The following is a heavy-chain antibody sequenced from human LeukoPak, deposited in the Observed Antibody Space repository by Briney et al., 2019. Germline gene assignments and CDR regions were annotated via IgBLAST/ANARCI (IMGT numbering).Heavy chain of an antibody. D-gene: IGHD3-3*01. CDR2: ISAYNGNT. Sequence: ASVKVSCKASGYTFTSYGISWVRQAPGQGLEWMGWISAYNGNTNYAQKLQGRVTMTTGTSTSTAYMELRSLRSDDTAVYYCAREWEQYDFWSGYSRKYYFDYWGQGTLVTVSS. V-gene: IGHV1-18*01. CDR1: GYTFTSYG. CDR3: AREWEQYDFWSGYSRKYYFDY. J-gene: IGHJ4*02.